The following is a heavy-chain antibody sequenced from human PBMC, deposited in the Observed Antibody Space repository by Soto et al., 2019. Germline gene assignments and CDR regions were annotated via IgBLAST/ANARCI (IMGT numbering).Heavy chain of an antibody. CDR2: ISSSSSYI. V-gene: IGHV3-21*01. D-gene: IGHD1-7*01. CDR1: GFTFSSYS. Sequence: GSLRLSCAASGFTFSSYSMNWVRQAPGKGLEWVPSISSSSSYIYYADSVKGRFTISRDNAKNSLYLQMNSLRAEDTAVYYCARDPPRVTGTTSYYYYYYMDVWGKGTTVTVSS. J-gene: IGHJ6*03. CDR3: ARDPPRVTGTTSYYYYYYMDV.